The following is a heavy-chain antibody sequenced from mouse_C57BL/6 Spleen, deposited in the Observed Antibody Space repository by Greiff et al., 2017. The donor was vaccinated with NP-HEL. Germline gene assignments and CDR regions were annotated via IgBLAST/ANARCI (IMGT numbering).Heavy chain of an antibody. V-gene: IGHV1-54*01. D-gene: IGHD1-1*01. CDR1: GYAFTNYL. CDR2: INPGSGGT. Sequence: QVQLQQSGAELVRPGTSVKVSCKASGYAFTNYLIEWVKQRPGQGLEWIGVINPGSGGTNYNEKFKGKATLTADKSSSTAYMQLSSLTYEDSAVYFCARRGPITTVDYWGQGTTLTVSS. J-gene: IGHJ2*01. CDR3: ARRGPITTVDY.